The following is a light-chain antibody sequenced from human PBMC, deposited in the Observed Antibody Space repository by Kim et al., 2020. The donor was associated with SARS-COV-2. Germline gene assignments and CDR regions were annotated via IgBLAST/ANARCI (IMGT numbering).Light chain of an antibody. V-gene: IGLV2-23*02. J-gene: IGLJ2*01. CDR1: DYDVGNYDF. CDR2: EVF. Sequence: SITISCTGTDYDVGNYDFVSWYQQHPGRAPKLLIYEVFRRPSGVSYRFSGSKSANTASLTISGLQPEDEAKYYCCSYAGRDLFLLFGGGTQLTVL. CDR3: CSYAGRDLFLL.